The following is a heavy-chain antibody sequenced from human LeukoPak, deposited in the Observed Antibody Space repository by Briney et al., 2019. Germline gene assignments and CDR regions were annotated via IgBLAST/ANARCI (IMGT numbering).Heavy chain of an antibody. J-gene: IGHJ6*03. V-gene: IGHV1-8*01. CDR3: ARGHCSSTSCYPAPYYYYMDV. Sequence: GASVKVSCKASGYTFTSYDINWVRQATGQGLEWMGWMNPNSGNTGYAQKFQGRVTMTRNTSISTAYMELSSLRSEDTAVYYCARGHCSSTSCYPAPYYYYMDVWGKGTTVTISS. D-gene: IGHD2-2*01. CDR2: MNPNSGNT. CDR1: GYTFTSYD.